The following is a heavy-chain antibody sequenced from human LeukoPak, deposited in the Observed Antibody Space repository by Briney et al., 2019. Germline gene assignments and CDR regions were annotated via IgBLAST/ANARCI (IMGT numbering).Heavy chain of an antibody. CDR1: GFTFDDYA. D-gene: IGHD3-22*01. V-gene: IGHV3-9*01. CDR3: AKDLGHYYDSSGYDY. CDR2: ISWNSGI. Sequence: PGRSLRLSCAASGFTFDDYAMHWVRQAPGKGLEWVSSISWNSGIGYADSVKGRFTISRDNSKNTLYLQMNSLRAEDTAVYYCAKDLGHYYDSSGYDYWGQGTLVTVSS. J-gene: IGHJ4*02.